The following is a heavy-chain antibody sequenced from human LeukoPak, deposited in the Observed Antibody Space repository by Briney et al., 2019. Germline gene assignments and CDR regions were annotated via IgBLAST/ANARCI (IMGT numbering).Heavy chain of an antibody. J-gene: IGHJ6*03. D-gene: IGHD5-18*01. V-gene: IGHV3-30-3*01. CDR1: GFTFSSYA. CDR2: ISYDGSNK. Sequence: PGGSLRLSCAASGFTFSSYAMHWVRQAPGKGLEWVAVISYDGSNKYYADSVKGRFTISRDNSKNTLYLQMNSLRAEDTAVYYCARASGIQLLYYYYMDVWGKGTTVTVSS. CDR3: ARASGIQLLYYYYMDV.